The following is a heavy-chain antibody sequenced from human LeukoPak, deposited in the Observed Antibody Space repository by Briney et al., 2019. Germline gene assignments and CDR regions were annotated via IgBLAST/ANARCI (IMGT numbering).Heavy chain of an antibody. Sequence: GGSLRLSCAASGFTFSSYTIHWVRQAPGKGLEWVAVMSSDGNEKHYAASVKGRFTISRDNSKTTVYLQMNSLRPDDTALHYCAREGHYDILTGYSPVEYYYYYMDVWGKGTTVTVSS. CDR2: MSSDGNEK. J-gene: IGHJ6*03. CDR1: GFTFSSYT. CDR3: AREGHYDILTGYSPVEYYYYYMDV. D-gene: IGHD3-9*01. V-gene: IGHV3-30*04.